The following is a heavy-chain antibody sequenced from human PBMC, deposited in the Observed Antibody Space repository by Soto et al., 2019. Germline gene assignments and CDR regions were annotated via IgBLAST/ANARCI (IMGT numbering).Heavy chain of an antibody. V-gene: IGHV3-23*01. CDR1: GFTFSSYA. D-gene: IGHD4-17*01. CDR3: AKDFLGRNYGDYLPDAFDI. J-gene: IGHJ3*02. CDR2: ISGSGGST. Sequence: EVQLLESGGGLVQPGGSLRLSCAASGFTFSSYAMSWVRQAPGKGLEWVSAISGSGGSTYYADSVKGRFTISRDNSKNTLYLQMNSLRAEDTAVYYCAKDFLGRNYGDYLPDAFDIWGQGTMVTVSS.